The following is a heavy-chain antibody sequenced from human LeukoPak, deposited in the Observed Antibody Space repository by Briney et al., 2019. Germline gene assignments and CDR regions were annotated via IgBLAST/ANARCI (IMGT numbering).Heavy chain of an antibody. V-gene: IGHV5-51*01. D-gene: IGHD1-7*01. Sequence: GESLKISCKGSGYSFASYWIGWVRQMPGKGLEWMGSIYPGDSDTRYSPSFQGQVTISADKSITTAYLQWSSLKASDTAMYYCARRGTTEGFDYWGQGTLVTVSS. CDR1: GYSFASYW. CDR3: ARRGTTEGFDY. CDR2: IYPGDSDT. J-gene: IGHJ4*02.